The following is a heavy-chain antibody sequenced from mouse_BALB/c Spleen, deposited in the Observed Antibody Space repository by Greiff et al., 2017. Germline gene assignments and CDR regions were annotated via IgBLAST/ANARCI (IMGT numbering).Heavy chain of an antibody. CDR3: ARHEAYRGYFDY. CDR1: GFTFSSYG. Sequence: DVMLVESGGDLVKPGGSLKLSCAASGFTFSSYGMSWVRQTPDKRLEWVATISSGGSYTYYPDSVKGRFTISRDNAKNTLYLQMSSLKSEDTAMYYCARHEAYRGYFDYWGQGTTLTVSS. V-gene: IGHV5-6*02. CDR2: ISSGGSYT. D-gene: IGHD2-12*01. J-gene: IGHJ2*01.